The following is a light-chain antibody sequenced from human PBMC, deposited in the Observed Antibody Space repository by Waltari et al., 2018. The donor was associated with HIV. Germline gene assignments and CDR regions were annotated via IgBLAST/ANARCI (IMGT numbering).Light chain of an antibody. V-gene: IGLV1-44*01. Sequence: QSVLTQPPSASGTPGQRVTIPCSGSRSNIGSNPANWYQQLPGTAPKLLMYSNNQRPSGVPDRFSGSKSGTSASLVISGLQSEDEGDYYCAAWDDSLKGVFGGGTKLTVL. CDR1: RSNIGSNP. J-gene: IGLJ3*02. CDR3: AAWDDSLKGV. CDR2: SNN.